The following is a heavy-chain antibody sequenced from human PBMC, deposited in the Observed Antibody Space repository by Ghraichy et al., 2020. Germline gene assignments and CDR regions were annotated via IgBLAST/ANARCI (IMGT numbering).Heavy chain of an antibody. D-gene: IGHD6-19*01. J-gene: IGHJ5*02. V-gene: IGHV3-48*01. CDR2: ISSSSSTI. CDR1: GFTFSSYS. CDR3: ARDGDELAVAGTGYNWFDP. Sequence: GSLRLSCAASGFTFSSYSMNWVRQAPGKGLEWVSYISSSSSTIYYADSVKGRFTISRDNAKNSLYLQMNSLRAEDTAVYYCARDGDELAVAGTGYNWFDPWGQGTLVTVSS.